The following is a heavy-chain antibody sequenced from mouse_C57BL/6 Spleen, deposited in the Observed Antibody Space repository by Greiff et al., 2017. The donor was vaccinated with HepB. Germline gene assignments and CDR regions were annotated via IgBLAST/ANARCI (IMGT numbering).Heavy chain of an antibody. CDR1: GFTFSDYG. CDR2: ISNLAYSI. Sequence: EVNVVESGGGLVQPGGSLKLSCAASGFTFSDYGMAWVRQAPRKGPEWVAFISNLAYSIYYADTVTGRFTISRENAKNTLYLEMSSLRSEDTAMYYCARSLLGYMEYWGQGTSVTVSS. J-gene: IGHJ4*01. V-gene: IGHV5-15*01. D-gene: IGHD2-10*01. CDR3: ARSLLGYMEY.